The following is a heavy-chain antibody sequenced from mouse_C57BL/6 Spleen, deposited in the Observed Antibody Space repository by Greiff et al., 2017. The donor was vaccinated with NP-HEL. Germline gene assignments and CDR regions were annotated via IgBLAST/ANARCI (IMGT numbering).Heavy chain of an antibody. V-gene: IGHV1-64*01. Sequence: QVQLQQPGAELVKPGASVKLSCKASGYTFTSYWMHWVKQRPGQGLEWIGMIHPNSGSTNYNEKFKSKATLTVDKSSSTAYMQLSSLTSEDSAVYYCSRRGYYCSSPYYYAMDYWGQGTSVTVSS. CDR2: IHPNSGST. D-gene: IGHD1-1*01. CDR1: GYTFTSYW. J-gene: IGHJ4*01. CDR3: SRRGYYCSSPYYYAMDY.